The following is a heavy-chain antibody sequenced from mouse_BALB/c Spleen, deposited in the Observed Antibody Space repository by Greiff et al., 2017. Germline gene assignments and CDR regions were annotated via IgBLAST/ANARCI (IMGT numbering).Heavy chain of an antibody. J-gene: IGHJ4*01. CDR1: GYTFTSYW. CDR2: IYPGDGDT. V-gene: IGHV1-87*01. Sequence: QVQLKESGAELARPGASVKLSCKASGYTFTSYWMQWVKQRPGQGLEWIGAIYPGDGDTRYTQKFKGKATLTADKSSSTAYMQLSSLASEDSAVYYCARFYGYDAFYAMDYWGQGTSVTVSS. CDR3: ARFYGYDAFYAMDY. D-gene: IGHD2-2*01.